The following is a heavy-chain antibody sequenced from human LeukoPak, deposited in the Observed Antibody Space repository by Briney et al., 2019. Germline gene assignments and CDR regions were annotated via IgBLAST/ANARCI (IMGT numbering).Heavy chain of an antibody. Sequence: SETLSLTCAVYGGSFSGYYWSWIRQPPGKGLEWIGEINHSGSTNYDPSLKSRVTISVDTSKNQFSLKLSPVTAADTAVYYCARGGVVRGVIMRLDYWGQGTLVTVSS. CDR1: GGSFSGYY. CDR3: ARGGVVRGVIMRLDY. D-gene: IGHD3-10*01. V-gene: IGHV4-34*01. J-gene: IGHJ4*02. CDR2: INHSGST.